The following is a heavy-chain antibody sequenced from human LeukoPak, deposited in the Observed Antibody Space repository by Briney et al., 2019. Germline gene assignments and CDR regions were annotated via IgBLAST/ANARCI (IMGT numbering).Heavy chain of an antibody. D-gene: IGHD3-22*01. CDR3: ARAAGYYDSSGYYLY. CDR1: GGSISSGGYY. J-gene: IGHJ4*02. CDR2: IYHSGST. V-gene: IGHV4-30-2*01. Sequence: SQTLSLTCTVSGGSISSGGYYWSWIRQPPGKGLEWIGYIYHSGSTYYNPSLKSRVTISVDRSKNQFSLKLSSVTAADTAVYYCARAAGYYDSSGYYLYWGQGTLVTVSS.